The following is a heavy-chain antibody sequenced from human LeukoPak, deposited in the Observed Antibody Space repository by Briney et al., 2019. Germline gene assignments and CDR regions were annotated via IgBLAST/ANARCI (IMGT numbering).Heavy chain of an antibody. CDR1: GGSISSGDYY. Sequence: PSETLSLTCTVSGGSISSGDYYWSWIRQPPGKGLEWIGYIYYSGSTYYNPSLKGRVTISVDTSKNQFSLKLSSVTAADTAVYYCARTPRVYGSGIKGFDYWGQGTLVTVSS. J-gene: IGHJ4*02. CDR3: ARTPRVYGSGIKGFDY. CDR2: IYYSGST. D-gene: IGHD3-10*01. V-gene: IGHV4-30-4*08.